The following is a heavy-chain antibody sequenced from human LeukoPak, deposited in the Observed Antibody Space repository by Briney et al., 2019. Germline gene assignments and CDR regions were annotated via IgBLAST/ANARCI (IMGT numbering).Heavy chain of an antibody. Sequence: PSETLSLTCAVYGGSFSGYYWSWIRQPPGKGLEWIGEINHSGSTNYNPSLKSRVTISVDTSKNQFSLKLSSVTAADTAVYYCARGPIAAAGIVRGFDYWGQGTLVTVS. CDR3: ARGPIAAAGIVRGFDY. CDR2: INHSGST. V-gene: IGHV4-34*01. D-gene: IGHD6-13*01. J-gene: IGHJ4*02. CDR1: GGSFSGYY.